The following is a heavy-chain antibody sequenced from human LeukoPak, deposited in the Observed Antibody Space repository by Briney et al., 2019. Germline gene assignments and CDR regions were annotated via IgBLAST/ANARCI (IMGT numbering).Heavy chain of an antibody. Sequence: SVKVSCKAAGGTFSSYAISWVRQAPGQGLEWMGGIIPIFGTANYAQKFQGRVTITADESTSTAYMELSSLRSEDTAVYYCARGGDYDSSGYYKYWGQGTLVTVSS. CDR2: IIPIFGTA. J-gene: IGHJ4*02. CDR1: GGTFSSYA. D-gene: IGHD3-22*01. V-gene: IGHV1-69*01. CDR3: ARGGDYDSSGYYKY.